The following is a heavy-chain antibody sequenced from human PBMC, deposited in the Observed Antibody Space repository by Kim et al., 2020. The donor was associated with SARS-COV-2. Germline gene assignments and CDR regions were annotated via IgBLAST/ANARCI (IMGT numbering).Heavy chain of an antibody. J-gene: IGHJ5*02. CDR1: GFTFSAFA. V-gene: IGHV3-23*01. Sequence: GGSLRLSCAASGFTFSAFAMSWVRQAPGKGLEWVSSISDNGARTYYADSVKGRFTISRDTSRNTLHLQMNILNAEDTALYYCAKYSGSSALFHLWGQGTL. D-gene: IGHD3-10*01. CDR3: AKYSGSSALFHL. CDR2: ISDNGART.